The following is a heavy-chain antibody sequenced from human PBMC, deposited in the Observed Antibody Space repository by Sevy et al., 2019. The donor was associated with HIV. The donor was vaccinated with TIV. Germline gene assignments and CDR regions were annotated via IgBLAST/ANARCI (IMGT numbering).Heavy chain of an antibody. J-gene: IGHJ4*02. Sequence: GGSLRLSCAASGFTFSKYWMGWVRQAPGKGLEWVANIKQDAGQKYYVHSVKGRFTISRENAKNSLYLQMNSLRAEDTAVYFCARDDGNYYFHYWGQGTLVTVSS. D-gene: IGHD1-7*01. CDR3: ARDDGNYYFHY. CDR2: IKQDAGQK. V-gene: IGHV3-7*01. CDR1: GFTFSKYW.